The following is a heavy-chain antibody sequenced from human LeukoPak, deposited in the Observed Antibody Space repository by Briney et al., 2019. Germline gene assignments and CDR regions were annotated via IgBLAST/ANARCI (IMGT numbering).Heavy chain of an antibody. CDR3: ARDRIWFGELLSDWPYMDV. Sequence: GGSLRLSCAASGFTFRSYEMKWVRQAPGKGLEWVSYISSSGSTIYYEDSVKGRFTISRDNAKNSLYLQMNNLRAEDTAVYYCARDRIWFGELLSDWPYMDVWGKGTTVTISS. D-gene: IGHD3-10*01. CDR2: ISSSGSTI. V-gene: IGHV3-48*03. J-gene: IGHJ6*03. CDR1: GFTFRSYE.